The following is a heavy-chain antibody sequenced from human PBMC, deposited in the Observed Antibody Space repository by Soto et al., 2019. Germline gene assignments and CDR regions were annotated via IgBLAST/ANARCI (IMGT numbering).Heavy chain of an antibody. CDR2: IIPIFGTA. D-gene: IGHD3-22*01. Sequence: GASVKVSCKASGGSFSSYVISWVRQAPGQGLEWMGGIIPIFGTANYAQKFQGRVTITADKSTSIAYMELSSLRSEDTAVYYCARVNYYDSSGHVSDWGQGTLVTVSS. CDR1: GGSFSSYV. J-gene: IGHJ4*02. V-gene: IGHV1-69*06. CDR3: ARVNYYDSSGHVSD.